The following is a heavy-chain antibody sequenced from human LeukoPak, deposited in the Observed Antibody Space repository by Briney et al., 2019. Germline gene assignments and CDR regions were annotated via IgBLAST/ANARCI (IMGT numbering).Heavy chain of an antibody. CDR2: VEKTGGRA. Sequence: GGSLRLSCAASGFKFRDYAMSWVRQAPGEVLEWVSTVEKTGGRAYYADSVKGRFTVSRDNSKNTLYLQMNSLRAEDTALYYCAKQQGALIQQWYFDYWGQGTLVTVSS. D-gene: IGHD5-18*01. CDR1: GFKFRDYA. J-gene: IGHJ4*02. V-gene: IGHV3-23*01. CDR3: AKQQGALIQQWYFDY.